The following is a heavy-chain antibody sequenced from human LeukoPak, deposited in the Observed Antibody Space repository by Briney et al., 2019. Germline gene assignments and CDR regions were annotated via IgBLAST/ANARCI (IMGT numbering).Heavy chain of an antibody. Sequence: GASVKVSCKASGYTFTSYAISWVRQAPGQGLEWMGWIRAHNGDTNHAQQLQGRVTMTTDTSTRTAYMELRSLRSEDTAVYYCAGGEFICTINTCYASALDSWGQGTLVTVSS. CDR1: GYTFTSYA. J-gene: IGHJ4*02. CDR2: IRAHNGDT. CDR3: AGGEFICTINTCYASALDS. V-gene: IGHV1-18*01. D-gene: IGHD2-2*01.